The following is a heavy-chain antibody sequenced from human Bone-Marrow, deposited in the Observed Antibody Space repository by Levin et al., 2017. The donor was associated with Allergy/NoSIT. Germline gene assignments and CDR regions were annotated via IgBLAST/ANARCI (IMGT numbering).Heavy chain of an antibody. V-gene: IGHV3-15*04. D-gene: IGHD4/OR15-4a*01. CDR3: TLGAA. J-gene: IGHJ4*02. CDR2: IDKKTDGETT. CDR1: GFAFYNTW. Sequence: ETLSLTCAASGFAFYNTWMCWVRQTPGKGLEWVARIDKKTDGETTYYAAPVKGRFSISRDDSRNTLYLHMNSLKSEDTALYYCTLGAAWGQGTLVTVSS.